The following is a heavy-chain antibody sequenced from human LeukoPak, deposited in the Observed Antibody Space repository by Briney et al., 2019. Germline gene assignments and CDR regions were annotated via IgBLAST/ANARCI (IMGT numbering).Heavy chain of an antibody. CDR1: GGTFSSYA. CDR2: IIPIFGTA. J-gene: IGHJ3*02. CDR3: ASNYDILTGYSPAFDI. V-gene: IGHV1-69*06. Sequence: GASVKVSCKASGGTFSSYATSWVRQAPGQGLEWMGGIIPIFGTANYAQKFQGRVTITADKSTSTAYMELSSLRSEDTAVYYCASNYDILTGYSPAFDIWGQGTMVTVSS. D-gene: IGHD3-9*01.